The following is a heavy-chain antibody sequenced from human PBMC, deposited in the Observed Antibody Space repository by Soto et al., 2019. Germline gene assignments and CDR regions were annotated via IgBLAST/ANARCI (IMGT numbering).Heavy chain of an antibody. J-gene: IGHJ4*02. CDR2: IIPIFGTA. D-gene: IGHD6-13*01. CDR3: AKNAGYSSSWFDY. V-gene: IGHV1-69*13. Sequence: SVKISCKASACTFSSYANSCGRQHPGQGLEWMGGIIPIFGTAKYAQKFQGRVTITADESTSTAYMELSSLRSEDTAVYYCAKNAGYSSSWFDYWGQGTLVTVSS. CDR1: ACTFSSYA.